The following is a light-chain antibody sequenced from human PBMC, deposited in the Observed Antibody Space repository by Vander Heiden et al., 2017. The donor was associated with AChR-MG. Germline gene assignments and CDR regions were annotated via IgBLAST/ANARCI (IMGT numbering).Light chain of an antibody. Sequence: QSVLTQPPSASGTPGQRVTISCSGSSCNIGSNTVNWDQQLPGTAPKLLIYSNNQRPSGVPDRFSGSKSGTSASLAISGLQSEDEADYYCAAWDDSLNGPVVFGGGTKLTVL. CDR3: AAWDDSLNGPVV. V-gene: IGLV1-44*01. CDR2: SNN. CDR1: SCNIGSNT. J-gene: IGLJ2*01.